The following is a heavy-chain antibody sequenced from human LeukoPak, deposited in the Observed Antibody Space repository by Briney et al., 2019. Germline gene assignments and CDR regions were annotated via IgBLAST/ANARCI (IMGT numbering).Heavy chain of an antibody. CDR1: GYTFSDYA. J-gene: IGHJ6*03. Sequence: ASVKVSCKASGYTFSDYAMNWVRQAPGQGLEWMGWMNTNTGNPTYAQGFTGRFVFSLDTSVSTAYLQISSLKAEDTAVYYCARDRKGSYSSGWFNYYYMDVWGEGTTVTVSS. CDR3: ARDRKGSYSSGWFNYYYMDV. V-gene: IGHV7-4-1*02. CDR2: MNTNTGNP. D-gene: IGHD6-19*01.